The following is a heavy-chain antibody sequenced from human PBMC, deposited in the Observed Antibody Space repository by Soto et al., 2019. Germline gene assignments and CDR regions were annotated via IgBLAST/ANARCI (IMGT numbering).Heavy chain of an antibody. CDR2: IDASGST. CDR3: ARGGHDFWSGPFDY. J-gene: IGHJ4*02. D-gene: IGHD3-3*01. CDR1: DGSISTYY. Sequence: SETLSLTCTVSDGSISTYYCNWIRQPAGKGLEWIGRIDASGSTDYDPSLKSRVTMSVDTSKNQFSLRLSSVTAADTAVYYCARGGHDFWSGPFDYWGQGAKVTVPS. V-gene: IGHV4-4*07.